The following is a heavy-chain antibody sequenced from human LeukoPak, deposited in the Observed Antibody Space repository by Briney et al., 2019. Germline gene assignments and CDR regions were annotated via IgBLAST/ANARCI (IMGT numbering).Heavy chain of an antibody. CDR1: GFTVSSNY. Sequence: PGGSLRLSCAASGFTVSSNYMSWVRQAPGKGLEWVSVLYSGGSTYYADSVKGRFTISRDNSRNTLYLQMSSLRAEDTAVYYCARAETYGPFDYWGQGTLVTVSS. CDR3: ARAETYGPFDY. CDR2: LYSGGST. J-gene: IGHJ4*02. D-gene: IGHD3-10*01. V-gene: IGHV3-66*01.